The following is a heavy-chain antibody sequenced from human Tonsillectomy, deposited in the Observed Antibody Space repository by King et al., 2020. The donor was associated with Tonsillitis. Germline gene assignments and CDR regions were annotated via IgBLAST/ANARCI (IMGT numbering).Heavy chain of an antibody. CDR3: ARTRGSGYYLDAFDI. J-gene: IGHJ3*02. V-gene: IGHV4-34*01. CDR1: GGSFSGYY. Sequence: VQLQQWGAGLLKPSETLSLTCAVSGGSFSGYYWSWIRQPPGKGLEWIGEINHSGSTKYNPSLKSRVTISVDTSKNQFSLKLSSVTAADTAVYYCARTRGSGYYLDAFDIWGQGTMVTVSS. CDR2: INHSGST. D-gene: IGHD3-22*01.